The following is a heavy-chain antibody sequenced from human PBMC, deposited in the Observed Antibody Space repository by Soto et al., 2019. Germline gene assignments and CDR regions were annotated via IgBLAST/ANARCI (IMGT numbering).Heavy chain of an antibody. D-gene: IGHD5-18*01. V-gene: IGHV1-8*01. CDR2: MNPNSGNT. Sequence: QVQLVQSGAEVKKPGASVKVSCKASGYTFTSYDINWVRQATGQGLEWMGWMNPNSGNTGYAQKFQGRVTMTRNTSISTAYMELSSLRSEDTAVYYCARAGSRRIWLNPSYYYYGMDVWGQGTTVTVPS. J-gene: IGHJ6*02. CDR3: ARAGSRRIWLNPSYYYYGMDV. CDR1: GYTFTSYD.